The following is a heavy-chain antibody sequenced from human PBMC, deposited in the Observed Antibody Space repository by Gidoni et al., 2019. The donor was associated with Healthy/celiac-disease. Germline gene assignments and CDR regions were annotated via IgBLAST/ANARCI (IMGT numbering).Heavy chain of an antibody. CDR2: IYWNDDK. CDR1: GFSLSTSGVG. V-gene: IGHV2-5*01. CDR3: AHRRTYYDSTYFDY. Sequence: QITLKESGPTLVKPTQTLTLTCTFSGFSLSTSGVGVGWIRQPPGKALEWLALIYWNDDKRYSPSLKSRLTITKDTSKNQVVLTMTNMDPVDTATYYSAHRRTYYDSTYFDYWGQETLVTVSS. J-gene: IGHJ4*02. D-gene: IGHD3-22*01.